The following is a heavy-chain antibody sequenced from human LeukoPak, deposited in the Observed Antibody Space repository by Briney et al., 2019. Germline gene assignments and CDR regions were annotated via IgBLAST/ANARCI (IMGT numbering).Heavy chain of an antibody. D-gene: IGHD3-3*01. V-gene: IGHV1-18*04. CDR1: GYTFTGYY. CDR3: ARVVPQLTIFGVVTDNYYYYYMDV. Sequence: ASVKVSCKASGYTFTGYYLHWMRQAPGQGLEWLGWISAYNANTNYAQKFQGRVTITADKSTSTAYMELSSLRSEDTAVYYCARVVPQLTIFGVVTDNYYYYYMDVWGKGTTVTVSS. CDR2: ISAYNANT. J-gene: IGHJ6*03.